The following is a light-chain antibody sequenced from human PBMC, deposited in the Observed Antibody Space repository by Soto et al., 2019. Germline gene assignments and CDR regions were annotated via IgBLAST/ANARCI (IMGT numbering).Light chain of an antibody. CDR1: QSISSW. J-gene: IGKJ5*01. CDR3: QQYLSYPIT. V-gene: IGKV1-5*03. Sequence: DIQMTQSPSTLSASVGDRVTITCRASQSISSWLAWYQQKPGKAPKSLIYKASSLESGVPSSFSGSGSGTEFTLTISSLQPDDFATYYCQQYLSYPITFGQGTRLEIK. CDR2: KAS.